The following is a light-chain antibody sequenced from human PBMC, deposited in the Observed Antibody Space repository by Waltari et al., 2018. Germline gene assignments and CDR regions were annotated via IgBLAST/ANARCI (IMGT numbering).Light chain of an antibody. CDR2: DVS. Sequence: QSALTQPASVSGSPGQSITISCTGTSSDIGGYNYVSWYQQVPGKAPRLIIYDVSYRPSGVSSRFSGSKSGNTDSLTISGLQAGDEADYFCSSYIDSTTLELFGGGTSLTVL. V-gene: IGLV2-14*03. CDR3: SSYIDSTTLEL. J-gene: IGLJ2*01. CDR1: SSDIGGYNY.